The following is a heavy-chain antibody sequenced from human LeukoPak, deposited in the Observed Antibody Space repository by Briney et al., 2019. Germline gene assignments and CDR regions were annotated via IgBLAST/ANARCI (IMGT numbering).Heavy chain of an antibody. D-gene: IGHD3-22*01. CDR1: GFTFSSYA. CDR2: ISGSGGST. V-gene: IGHV3-23*01. J-gene: IGHJ6*02. Sequence: GGSLRLSCAASGFTFSSYAMSWVRQAPGKGLEWVSAISGSGGSTYYADSVKGRFTISRDNSKNTLYLQMNSLRAEDTAVYYCARDSPDYYDLGMDVWGQGTTVTVSS. CDR3: ARDSPDYYDLGMDV.